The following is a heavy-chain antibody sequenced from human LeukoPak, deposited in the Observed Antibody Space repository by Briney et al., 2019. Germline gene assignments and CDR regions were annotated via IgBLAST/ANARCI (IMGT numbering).Heavy chain of an antibody. Sequence: GGSLRLSCAASGFTFSSYWMHWVRQAPGKGLVWVSRINSDGSSTSYADSVKGRSTISRDNAKNSLYLQMNSLRAEDTALYYCAKDIRPMTTVTTFDYWGQGTLVTVSS. D-gene: IGHD4-17*01. J-gene: IGHJ4*02. CDR1: GFTFSSYW. V-gene: IGHV3-74*01. CDR3: AKDIRPMTTVTTFDY. CDR2: INSDGSST.